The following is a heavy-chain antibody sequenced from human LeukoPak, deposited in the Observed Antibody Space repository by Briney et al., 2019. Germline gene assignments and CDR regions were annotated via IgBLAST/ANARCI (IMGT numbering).Heavy chain of an antibody. V-gene: IGHV1-69*05. D-gene: IGHD6-13*01. CDR3: ARVGGSSWYRYYFDY. Sequence: ASVKVSCKASGGTFSSYAISWVRQAPGQGLEWMGGIIPIFGTANYAQKFQGRVTITTDESTSTAYMELSSLRSEDTAVYYCARVGGSSWYRYYFDYWGQGTLVTVSS. CDR1: GGTFSSYA. J-gene: IGHJ4*02. CDR2: IIPIFGTA.